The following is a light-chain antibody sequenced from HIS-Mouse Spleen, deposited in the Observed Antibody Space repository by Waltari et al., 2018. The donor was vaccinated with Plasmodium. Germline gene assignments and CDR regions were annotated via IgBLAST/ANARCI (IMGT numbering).Light chain of an antibody. Sequence: QSALTQPASVSGSPGQSITISCTGTSRDVGRYNLVSCYQQHPGKAPKLMIYEGSRLPSGVSNRFSGSKSGNTASLTISGLQAEDEADYYCCSYAGSSTNWVFGGGTKLTVL. J-gene: IGLJ3*02. CDR1: SRDVGRYNL. V-gene: IGLV2-23*01. CDR2: EGS. CDR3: CSYAGSSTNWV.